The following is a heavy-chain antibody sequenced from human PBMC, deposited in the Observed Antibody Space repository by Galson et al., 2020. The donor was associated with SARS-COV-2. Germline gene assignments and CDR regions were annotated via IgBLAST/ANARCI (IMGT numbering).Heavy chain of an antibody. Sequence: SLKISCAASGFTFDDYAMHWVRQAPGKGLEWVSGISWNSGSIGYADSVKGRFTISRDNAKNSLYLQMNSLRAEDTALYYCAKLSARSPSDYWGQGTLVTVSS. D-gene: IGHD3-16*02. J-gene: IGHJ4*02. CDR1: GFTFDDYA. CDR3: AKLSARSPSDY. V-gene: IGHV3-9*01. CDR2: ISWNSGSI.